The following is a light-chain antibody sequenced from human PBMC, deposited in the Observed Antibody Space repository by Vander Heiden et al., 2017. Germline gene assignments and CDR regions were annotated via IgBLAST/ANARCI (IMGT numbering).Light chain of an antibody. CDR3: QQSYSTHPEWYT. Sequence: DIQMTQSPSSLSVSVGDRVTITCRASQSISSYLNWYQQKPGKAPKLLIYAASSLQSGVPSRFSGSGSGTDFTLTISSLQPEDFATYYCQQSYSTHPEWYTFGQGTKLEIK. J-gene: IGKJ2*01. V-gene: IGKV1-39*01. CDR1: QSISSY. CDR2: AAS.